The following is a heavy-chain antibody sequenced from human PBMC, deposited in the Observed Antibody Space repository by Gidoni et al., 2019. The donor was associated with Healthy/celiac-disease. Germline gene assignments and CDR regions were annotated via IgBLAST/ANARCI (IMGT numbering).Heavy chain of an antibody. V-gene: IGHV3-73*01. D-gene: IGHD1-1*01. J-gene: IGHJ3*02. CDR1: GFTFSGSA. Sequence: EVQLVESGGGLVQPGGSLQLSCAASGFTFSGSAMHWVRQASGKGLEWVGRIRSKANSYATAYAASVKGRFTISRDDSKNTAYLQMNSLKTEDTAVYYCTRLAGGDDDAFDIWGQGTMVTVSS. CDR2: IRSKANSYAT. CDR3: TRLAGGDDDAFDI.